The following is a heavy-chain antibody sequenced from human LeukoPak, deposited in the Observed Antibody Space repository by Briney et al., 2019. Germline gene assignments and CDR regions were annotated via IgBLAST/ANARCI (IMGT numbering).Heavy chain of an antibody. CDR3: AKERDGSGSYMDV. J-gene: IGHJ6*03. CDR1: GFTFSSYG. V-gene: IGHV3-23*01. Sequence: TGGSLRLSCAASGFTFSSYGMSWVRQAPGKGLEWVSAISGSGGSTYYADSVKGRFTISRDNSKNTLYLQMNSLRAEDTAVYYCAKERDGSGSYMDVWGKGTTVTISS. CDR2: ISGSGGST. D-gene: IGHD3-10*01.